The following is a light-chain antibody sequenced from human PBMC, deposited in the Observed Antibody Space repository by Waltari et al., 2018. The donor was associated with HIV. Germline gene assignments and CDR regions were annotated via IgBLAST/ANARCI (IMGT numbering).Light chain of an antibody. CDR1: SSDVGGYNY. CDR2: EVS. J-gene: IGLJ2*01. CDR3: SSYTSSSTLV. Sequence: QSALTQPASVSGSPGQSITLSCTGTSSDVGGYNYVSWYQQHPGKAPKLKIYEVSNWPSGVSNRFSGSKSGNTASLTISGLQAEDEADYYCSSYTSSSTLVFGGGTELTVL. V-gene: IGLV2-14*01.